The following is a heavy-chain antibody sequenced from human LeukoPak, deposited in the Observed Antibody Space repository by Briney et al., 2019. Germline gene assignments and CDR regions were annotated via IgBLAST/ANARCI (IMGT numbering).Heavy chain of an antibody. D-gene: IGHD3-3*01. CDR1: GYTFTGYY. CDR3: ARDWGTSILRFLEWLPRYYFDY. Sequence: GASVKVSCKASGYTFTGYYMHWVRQAPGQGLEWMGWINPNSGGTNYAQKFQGRVTMTRDTSISTAYMELSRLRSDDTAVYYCARDWGTSILRFLEWLPRYYFDYWGQGTLVTVSS. V-gene: IGHV1-2*02. J-gene: IGHJ4*02. CDR2: INPNSGGT.